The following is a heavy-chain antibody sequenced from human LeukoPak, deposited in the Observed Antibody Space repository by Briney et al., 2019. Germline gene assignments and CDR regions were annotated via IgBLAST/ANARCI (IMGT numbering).Heavy chain of an antibody. CDR1: GYTFTGYY. Sequence: GASVKVSCKASGYTFTGYYMHWVRQAPGQGLEWMGWINPNSGGTNYAQKFQGRVTMTRDTSISTAYMELSRLRSDDTAVYYCATEGQVVVITYVFDYWGQGTLVTVSS. V-gene: IGHV1-2*02. CDR3: ATEGQVVVITYVFDY. J-gene: IGHJ4*02. CDR2: INPNSGGT. D-gene: IGHD3-22*01.